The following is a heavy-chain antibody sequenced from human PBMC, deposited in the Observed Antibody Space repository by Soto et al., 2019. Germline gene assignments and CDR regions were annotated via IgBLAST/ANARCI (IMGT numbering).Heavy chain of an antibody. CDR1: GFTFSNYA. D-gene: IGHD3-3*01. Sequence: ESGGGVVQPGRSLRLSCAASGFTFSNYAIHWVRQAPGKGLEWVAVISYDGANKNYADSVKGRFAISRDNSKNTLDLQMNSLKTEDTAVYYCARGWDDFWRGHHYGMDVWGQGTTVTVSS. CDR3: ARGWDDFWRGHHYGMDV. CDR2: ISYDGANK. V-gene: IGHV3-30*09. J-gene: IGHJ6*02.